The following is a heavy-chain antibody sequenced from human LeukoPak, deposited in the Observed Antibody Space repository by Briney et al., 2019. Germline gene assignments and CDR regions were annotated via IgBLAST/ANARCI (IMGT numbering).Heavy chain of an antibody. Sequence: PSETLSFTCTVSGGSISSSSYYWGWIRQPPGKGLEWIGSIYYSGSTYYNPSLKSRVTISVDTSKNQFSLKLSSVTAADTAVYYCARHLGDGYNYVDAFDIWGQGTMVTVSS. D-gene: IGHD5-24*01. CDR3: ARHLGDGYNYVDAFDI. J-gene: IGHJ3*02. CDR1: GGSISSSSYY. V-gene: IGHV4-39*01. CDR2: IYYSGST.